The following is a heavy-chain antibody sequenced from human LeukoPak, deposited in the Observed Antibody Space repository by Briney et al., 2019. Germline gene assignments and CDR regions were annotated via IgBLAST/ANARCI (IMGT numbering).Heavy chain of an antibody. CDR1: GFTFSSYS. CDR2: ISSSSSYI. D-gene: IGHD6-19*01. J-gene: IGHJ6*04. Sequence: RSGGSLRLSCAASGFTFSSYSMNWVRQAPGKGLEWVSSISSSSSYIYYADSVKGRFTISRDNAKNSLYLQMNSLRAEDTAVYYCAGRSGYSSDDGMDVWGKGTTITVSS. V-gene: IGHV3-21*01. CDR3: AGRSGYSSDDGMDV.